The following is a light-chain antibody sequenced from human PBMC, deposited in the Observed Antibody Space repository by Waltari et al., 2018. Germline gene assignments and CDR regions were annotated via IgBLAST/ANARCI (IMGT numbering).Light chain of an antibody. J-gene: IGKJ2*01. V-gene: IGKV1-33*01. CDR2: DAS. Sequence: DIQMTQSPSSLSASVGDRVTITCQASRDINIYLNWYQQKPGKAPKLLIYDASTLETGVPSRFSGSGSGTDFVFTISRLQPEDIATYYCQQLNSFPRTFGQGTRLEIK. CDR1: RDINIY. CDR3: QQLNSFPRT.